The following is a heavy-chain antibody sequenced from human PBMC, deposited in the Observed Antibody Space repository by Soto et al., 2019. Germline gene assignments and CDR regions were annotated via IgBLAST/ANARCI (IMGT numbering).Heavy chain of an antibody. CDR3: ARDENGDNGRAFDP. V-gene: IGHV4-4*07. CDR1: GLSISNYY. Sequence: PDTLSLTCTRSGLSISNYYLRLLRQTAGKGLEWIGRIYTSGNTNYNPSLKGRVTMSVDISKNQCSRKLSSVAAADPAVYSWARDENGDNGRAFDPWGQGTLVTVSS. J-gene: IGHJ5*02. CDR2: IYTSGNT. D-gene: IGHD4-17*01.